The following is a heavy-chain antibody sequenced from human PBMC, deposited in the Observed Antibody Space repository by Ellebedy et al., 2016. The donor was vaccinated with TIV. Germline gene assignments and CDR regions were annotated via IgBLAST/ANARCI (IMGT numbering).Heavy chain of an antibody. CDR1: GYTISSGYY. CDR2: IYHSGST. J-gene: IGHJ6*02. V-gene: IGHV4-38-2*02. D-gene: IGHD3-10*01. Sequence: SETLSLTXTVSGYTISSGYYWGWIRQPPGTGLEWSGSIYHSGSTYYNPSLKSRVTISVDTSKNQFSLKLSSVTAADTAVYYCARDALITMVRGVIECPGLGCYYGMDVWGQGTTVTVSS. CDR3: ARDALITMVRGVIECPGLGCYYGMDV.